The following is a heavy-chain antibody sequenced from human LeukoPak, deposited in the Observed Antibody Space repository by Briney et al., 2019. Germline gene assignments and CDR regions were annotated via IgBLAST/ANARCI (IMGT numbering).Heavy chain of an antibody. J-gene: IGHJ4*02. Sequence: SETLSLTCAVYGGSFSGYYWSWIRQPPGKGLEWIGEINHSGSTNYNPSLKSRVTISVDTSKNQFSLKLSSVTAADTAVYYCARVSSYGSGSYYNPGEFDYWGQGTLVTVSS. CDR1: GGSFSGYY. CDR2: INHSGST. CDR3: ARVSSYGSGSYYNPGEFDY. V-gene: IGHV4-34*01. D-gene: IGHD3-10*01.